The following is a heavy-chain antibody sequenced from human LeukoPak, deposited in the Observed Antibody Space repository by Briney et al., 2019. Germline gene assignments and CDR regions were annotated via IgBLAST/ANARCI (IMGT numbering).Heavy chain of an antibody. CDR2: ISSNGGST. CDR3: VKWVEGAMVFGGDY. Sequence: GGSLRLSCSASGFTFSSYAMRWVRQAPGKGLEYVSAISSNGGSTYYADSVKGRFTISRDDSKNTLYLQMSSLRAEDTAVYYCVKWVEGAMVFGGDYGGQGTLVTVSS. CDR1: GFTFSSYA. V-gene: IGHV3-64D*06. J-gene: IGHJ4*02. D-gene: IGHD3/OR15-3a*01.